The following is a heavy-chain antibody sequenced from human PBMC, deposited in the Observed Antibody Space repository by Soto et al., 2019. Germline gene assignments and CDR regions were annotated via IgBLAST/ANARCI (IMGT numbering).Heavy chain of an antibody. CDR3: ARWGRSTPSIAARWYNWFDP. V-gene: IGHV5-51*03. CDR2: IYPGDSDT. Sequence: EVQLVKSGAEVKKPGESLKISCKGSGYSFTSYWIGWVRQMPGKGLEWMGIIYPGDSDTRYSPSFQGQVTISADKSISTAYLQWSSLKASDTAMYYCARWGRSTPSIAARWYNWFDPWGQGTLVTVSS. CDR1: GYSFTSYW. D-gene: IGHD6-6*01. J-gene: IGHJ5*02.